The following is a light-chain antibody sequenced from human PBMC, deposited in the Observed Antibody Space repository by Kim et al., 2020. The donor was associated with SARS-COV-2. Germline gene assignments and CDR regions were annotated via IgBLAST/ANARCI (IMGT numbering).Light chain of an antibody. V-gene: IGLV3-1*01. CDR1: KLGNKH. Sequence: SYELTQPPSVSVSPGQTASITCSGDKLGNKHACWYQQRPGQSPVLVIYQNTKRPSDIPERFSGSNSGNTATLTISGTQSMDEAQYYCQAWDSSTDSVVFGGGTQLTVL. CDR2: QNT. CDR3: QAWDSSTDSVV. J-gene: IGLJ2*01.